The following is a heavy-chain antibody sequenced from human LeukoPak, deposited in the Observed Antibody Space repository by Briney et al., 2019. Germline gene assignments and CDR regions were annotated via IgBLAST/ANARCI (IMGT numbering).Heavy chain of an antibody. CDR3: ARALSDYYYGMDV. V-gene: IGHV1-69*13. Sequence: GASVKVSCKASGGTFSSYAISWVRQAPGQGLEWMGGIIPIFGTANYAQKFQGRVTINADESTSTAYMDLSSLRSEDTAVYYCARALSDYYYGMDVWGQGTTVTVSS. J-gene: IGHJ6*02. CDR2: IIPIFGTA. D-gene: IGHD3-16*02. CDR1: GGTFSSYA.